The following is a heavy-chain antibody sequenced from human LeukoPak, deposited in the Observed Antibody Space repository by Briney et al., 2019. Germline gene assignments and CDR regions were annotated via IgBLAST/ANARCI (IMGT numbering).Heavy chain of an antibody. J-gene: IGHJ4*02. CDR2: ISSSGSTI. CDR1: GFTFSDYY. Sequence: PGGSLRLSCAASGFTFSDYYMSWIRQAPGKGLEWVSYISSSGSTIYYADSVKGRFTISRDNAKNSLYLQMNSLRAEDTAVYYCARDLRSGWSPFDYWGQGTLVTVSS. CDR3: ARDLRSGWSPFDY. V-gene: IGHV3-11*04. D-gene: IGHD6-19*01.